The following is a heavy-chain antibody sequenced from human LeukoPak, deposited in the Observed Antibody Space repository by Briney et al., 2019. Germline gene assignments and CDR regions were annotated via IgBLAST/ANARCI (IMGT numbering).Heavy chain of an antibody. J-gene: IGHJ6*03. CDR3: ARGLGWVATDPSRYYYYYMDV. CDR2: IRYDGSIK. Sequence: GGSLRLSCAASGFTFSSYGMHWVRQGPGKGLEWVAFIRYDGSIKYYTDSVKGRFTISRDNSKNTLYLQMNSLRAEDTAVYYCARGLGWVATDPSRYYYYYMDVWGKGTTVTVSS. V-gene: IGHV3-30*02. D-gene: IGHD5-12*01. CDR1: GFTFSSYG.